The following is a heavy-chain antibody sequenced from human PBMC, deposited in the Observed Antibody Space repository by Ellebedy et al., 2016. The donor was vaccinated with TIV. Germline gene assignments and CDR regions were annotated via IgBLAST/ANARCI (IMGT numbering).Heavy chain of an antibody. CDR2: ISAYNGNT. CDR1: GYTFTSYG. J-gene: IGHJ6*02. Sequence: AASVKVSCKASGYTFTSYGISWVRQAPGQGLEWMGWISAYNGNTNYAQKLQGRVTMTTDTSTSTAYMELRSLRSDDTAVYYCARGVVPAAIRTHYYGMDVWGQGTTVTVSS. CDR3: ARGVVPAAIRTHYYGMDV. V-gene: IGHV1-18*04. D-gene: IGHD2-2*02.